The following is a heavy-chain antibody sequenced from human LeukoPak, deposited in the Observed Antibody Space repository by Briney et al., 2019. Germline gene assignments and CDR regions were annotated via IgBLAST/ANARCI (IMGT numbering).Heavy chain of an antibody. J-gene: IGHJ4*02. D-gene: IGHD3-10*01. V-gene: IGHV1-8*01. CDR2: MNPNTGRT. CDR3: ARLSQTPDYYTLGGYYYLGY. Sequence: ASAKVSCKASRYTFTSYDINWVREAAGQGLEWMGWMNPNTGRTGYAQKFQGRITMTRDTSINTAYMELTNLRSEDTAIYYCARLSQTPDYYTLGGYYYLGYWGQGTPVSVCS. CDR1: RYTFTSYD.